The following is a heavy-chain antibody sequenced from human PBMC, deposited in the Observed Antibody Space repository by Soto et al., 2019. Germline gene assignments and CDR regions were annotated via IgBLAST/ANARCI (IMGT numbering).Heavy chain of an antibody. J-gene: IGHJ4*02. D-gene: IGHD3-22*01. CDR1: GFTFSSYA. Sequence: EVQLLESGGGLVQPGGSLRLSCAASGFTFSSYAMSWVRQAPGKGLEWVSAISGSGGSTYYADSVKGRFTISRDNSKNTLYLQMNSLRAEDTAVYYCARAFDDSSGYYGALGLWGQGTLVTVSS. V-gene: IGHV3-23*01. CDR2: ISGSGGST. CDR3: ARAFDDSSGYYGALGL.